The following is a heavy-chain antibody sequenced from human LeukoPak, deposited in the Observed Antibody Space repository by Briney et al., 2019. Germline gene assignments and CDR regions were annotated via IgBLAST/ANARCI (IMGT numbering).Heavy chain of an antibody. CDR1: GGSISGGGYS. CDR2: IYQSGST. D-gene: IGHD1-7*01. Sequence: SETLSLTCAVSGGSISGGGYSWSWIRQPPAKGLEWIGYIYQSGSTNYNPSLKSRVTISIDRSKNQFSLKLSSVTAADTAVYYCATTSHNYWNSLDYWGQGALVTVSS. CDR3: ATTSHNYWNSLDY. J-gene: IGHJ4*02. V-gene: IGHV4-30-2*01.